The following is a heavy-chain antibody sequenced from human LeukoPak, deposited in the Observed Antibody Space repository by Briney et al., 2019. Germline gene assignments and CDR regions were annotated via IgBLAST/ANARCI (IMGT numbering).Heavy chain of an antibody. CDR2: FDPEDGET. CDR3: ATGGGTYYYDSSGSEKDY. Sequence: ASVKVSCKVSGYTLTELFMHWVRQAPGKGLEWMGGFDPEDGETIYAQKFQGRVTMTEDTSTDTAYMELSSLRSEDTAVYYCATGGGTYYYDSSGSEKDYWGQGTLVTVSS. V-gene: IGHV1-24*01. CDR1: GYTLTELF. D-gene: IGHD3-22*01. J-gene: IGHJ4*02.